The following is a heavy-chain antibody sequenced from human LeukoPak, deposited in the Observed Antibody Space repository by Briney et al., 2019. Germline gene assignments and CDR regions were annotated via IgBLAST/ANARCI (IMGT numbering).Heavy chain of an antibody. CDR3: ARDSGRDGYNYSFDY. J-gene: IGHJ4*02. V-gene: IGHV1-46*01. CDR1: GYTFTSYY. Sequence: ASVKVSCKASGYTFTSYYMHWVRQAPGQGLEWMGIINPSGGSTSYAQKFQGRVTMTRDTSTSTVYMELSSLRSEDTAVYYCARDSGRDGYNYSFDYWGQGTLVTVSS. CDR2: INPSGGST. D-gene: IGHD5-24*01.